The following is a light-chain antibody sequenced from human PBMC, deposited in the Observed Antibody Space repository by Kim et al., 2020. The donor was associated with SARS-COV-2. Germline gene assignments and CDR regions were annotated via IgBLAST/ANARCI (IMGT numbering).Light chain of an antibody. Sequence: SYELTQPTSVSVSPGQTASITCSGDNLGDKFTCWYQQKPGQSPVLVIYQSKKRPSGIPERFSGSNSGNTATLTIRGTQALDEADYYCQAWDRSTVVFGGGTQLTVL. V-gene: IGLV3-1*01. CDR2: QSK. CDR1: NLGDKF. CDR3: QAWDRSTVV. J-gene: IGLJ2*01.